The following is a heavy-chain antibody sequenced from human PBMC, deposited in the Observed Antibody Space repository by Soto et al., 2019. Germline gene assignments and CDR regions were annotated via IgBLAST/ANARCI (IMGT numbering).Heavy chain of an antibody. CDR2: IYYTGIT. V-gene: IGHV4-31*03. J-gene: IGHJ5*01. CDR3: ATGTSSWFES. D-gene: IGHD1-1*01. CDR1: GGSISRDSYY. Sequence: QVQLQESGPGLVKASQTLSLTCSVSGGSISRDSYYWTWIRQHPGKGLEWIGYIYYTGITHYSPSLRTRGTISVDTSNSQFSLNLNSVTAADTAVYYCATGTSSWFESWGQGTLVTVSS.